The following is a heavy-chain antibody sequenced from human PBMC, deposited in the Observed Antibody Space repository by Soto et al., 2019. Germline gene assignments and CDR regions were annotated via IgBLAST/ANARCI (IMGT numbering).Heavy chain of an antibody. CDR1: GFTFSSYA. D-gene: IGHD3-10*01. CDR2: ISYDGSNK. J-gene: IGHJ4*02. CDR3: ARALYYYGSGPVGDFDY. Sequence: PGGSLRLSCAASGFTFSSYAMHWVRQAPGKGLEWVAVISYDGSNKYYADSVKGRFTISRDNSKNTLYLQMNSLRAEDTAVYYCARALYYYGSGPVGDFDYWGQGTLVTVSS. V-gene: IGHV3-30-3*01.